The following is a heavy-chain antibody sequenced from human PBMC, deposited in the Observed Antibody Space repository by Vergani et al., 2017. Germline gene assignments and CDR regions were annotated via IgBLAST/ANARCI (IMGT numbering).Heavy chain of an antibody. Sequence: QVQLVQSGAEVKKPGASVKLSCKASGYSFTTYDINWVRQALGHGLEWVGWINPNSGNKGYARRFEGRVTITRDTAISTAYMELSGLYSDDTAVYYCTRGVPRTLTTETYYFDDWGQGTLVSVSP. D-gene: IGHD1-14*01. CDR2: INPNSGNK. CDR3: TRGVPRTLTTETYYFDD. V-gene: IGHV1-8*03. J-gene: IGHJ4*02. CDR1: GYSFTTYD.